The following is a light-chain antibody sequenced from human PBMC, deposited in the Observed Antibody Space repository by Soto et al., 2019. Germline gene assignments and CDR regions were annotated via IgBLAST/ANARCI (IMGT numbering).Light chain of an antibody. J-gene: IGKJ1*01. V-gene: IGKV1-5*01. Sequence: DTQMTQSPSTLSASVGDRVTITCRASQSISSWLAWYQQKPGKAPKLLIYDASSLESGVPSRFSGSGSGTEFTLTISSLQPDDFATYYCQQYNSYKFGQGTKVEIK. CDR3: QQYNSYK. CDR2: DAS. CDR1: QSISSW.